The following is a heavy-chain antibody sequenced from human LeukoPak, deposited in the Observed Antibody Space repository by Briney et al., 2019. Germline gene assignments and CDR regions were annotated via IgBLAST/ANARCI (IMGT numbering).Heavy chain of an antibody. J-gene: IGHJ4*02. CDR3: ARRGDGYSIDN. Sequence: LGESPKISCQGSGYSFSSYWIVWVRQMSGKGLEWMGIIYPGDSDSSYSPSFQGHVTISVDKSINTAYLHWSSLKASDTAMYYCARRGDGYSIDNWGQGTLVTVSS. CDR2: IYPGDSDS. D-gene: IGHD5-24*01. V-gene: IGHV5-51*01. CDR1: GYSFSSYW.